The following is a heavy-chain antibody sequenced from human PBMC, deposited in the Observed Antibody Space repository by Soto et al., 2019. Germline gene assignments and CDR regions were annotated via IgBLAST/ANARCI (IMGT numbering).Heavy chain of an antibody. CDR2: ISYTGST. J-gene: IGHJ6*02. V-gene: IGHV4-30-4*01. CDR3: ARDLWFGESFGYYYGMDV. D-gene: IGHD3-10*01. Sequence: TSETLSLTCTVSGGSISTDIYYWTWIRQPPGKGLEWIGYISYTGSTSYSPSLKSRVSISVDTSKNQFSLRLTSLSAADTAVYYCARDLWFGESFGYYYGMDVWGRGTTVTVSS. CDR1: GGSISTDIYY.